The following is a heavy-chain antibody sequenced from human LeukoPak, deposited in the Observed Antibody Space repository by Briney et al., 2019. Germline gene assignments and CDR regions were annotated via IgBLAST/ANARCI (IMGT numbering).Heavy chain of an antibody. D-gene: IGHD3-9*01. Sequence: GGSLRLSCAASGFTFRNFDMNWVRQAPGEGLVWVSLINNDGSATRYANSVKGRFTISRGNAKNTLYLQMNSLRAEDTAVYFCAKDLTGSIDYWGQGTLVTVSS. CDR1: GFTFRNFD. CDR3: AKDLTGSIDY. J-gene: IGHJ4*02. V-gene: IGHV3-74*01. CDR2: INNDGSAT.